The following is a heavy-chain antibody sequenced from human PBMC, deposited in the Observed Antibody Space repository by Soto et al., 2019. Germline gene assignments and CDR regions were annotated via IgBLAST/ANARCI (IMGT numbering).Heavy chain of an antibody. CDR2: ISSSSGTT. CDR1: GFPFNTYA. D-gene: IGHD6-19*01. V-gene: IGHV3-23*01. J-gene: IGHJ4*02. CDR3: VKGGWLDD. Sequence: DVQLLESGGGLAQPGESLRLPCEASGFPFNTYAMTWARQAPGKGLEWVSFISSSSGTTYYSDSVEGRFTISRDNSKNTLYLQLSSLRVDDTAVYYCVKGGWLDDWGQGTRVAVSS.